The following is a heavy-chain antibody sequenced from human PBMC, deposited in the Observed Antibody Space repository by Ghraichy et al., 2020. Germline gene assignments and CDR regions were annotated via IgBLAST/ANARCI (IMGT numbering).Heavy chain of an antibody. CDR2: IRYDGSNK. Sequence: GESLNISCAASGFTFSSYGMHWVRQAPGKGLEWVAFIRYDGSNKYYADSVKGRFTISRDNSKNTLYLQMNSLRAEDTAVYYCAKDWDYYDSSGYYYGDWYFDLWGRGTLVTVSS. CDR1: GFTFSSYG. D-gene: IGHD3-22*01. J-gene: IGHJ2*01. CDR3: AKDWDYYDSSGYYYGDWYFDL. V-gene: IGHV3-30*02.